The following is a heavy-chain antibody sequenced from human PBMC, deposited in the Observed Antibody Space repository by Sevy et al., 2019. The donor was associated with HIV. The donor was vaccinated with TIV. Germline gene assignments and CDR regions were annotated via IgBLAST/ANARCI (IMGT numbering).Heavy chain of an antibody. CDR1: GGSISSNSYY. CDR3: ARRGIAGSTDYFDY. V-gene: IGHV4-39*02. D-gene: IGHD1-20*01. J-gene: IGHJ4*02. CDR2: IHYGGST. Sequence: AEILSLTCFVSGGSISSNSYYWGWIRQPPGSEVEWIGTIHYGGSTYYNPSLESRVTLSIDTSKNHFSLKLSSLTVADEALYYCARRGIAGSTDYFDYWGQGTLVIVSS.